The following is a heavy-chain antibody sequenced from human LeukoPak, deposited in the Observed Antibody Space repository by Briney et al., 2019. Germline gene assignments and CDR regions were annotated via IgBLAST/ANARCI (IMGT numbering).Heavy chain of an antibody. CDR3: ARGTSIFGVVTYYNYYYMDV. CDR1: GGSFSGYY. J-gene: IGHJ6*03. CDR2: INHGGST. Sequence: SETLSLTCAVYGGSFSGYYWSWIRQPPGKGLEWIGEINHGGSTNYNPSPKSRVTISVDTSKNQFPLKLSSVPAADTAVYYCARGTSIFGVVTYYNYYYMDVWGKGTTVTVSS. V-gene: IGHV4-34*01. D-gene: IGHD3-3*01.